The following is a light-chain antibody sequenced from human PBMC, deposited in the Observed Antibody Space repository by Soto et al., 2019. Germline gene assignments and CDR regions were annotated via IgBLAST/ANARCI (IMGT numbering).Light chain of an antibody. J-gene: IGLJ1*01. CDR1: SSDVGGYNY. V-gene: IGLV2-14*01. Sequence: QSVLTQPASVSGSPGQSIAISCTGTSSDVGGYNYVSWYQQHPGKAPKLMIYEVSNRPSGVSNRFSGSKSGNTASLTISGPQAEDDADYSCRSYTSSRTLYVFGTGTKATV. CDR3: RSYTSSRTLYV. CDR2: EVS.